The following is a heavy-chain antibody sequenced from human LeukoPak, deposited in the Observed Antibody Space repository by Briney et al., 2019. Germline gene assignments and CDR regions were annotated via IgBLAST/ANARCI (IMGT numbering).Heavy chain of an antibody. CDR1: GGSISSYY. D-gene: IGHD1-20*01. J-gene: IGHJ5*02. CDR3: ARTQETNWNDAYNWFDP. Sequence: SETLSLTCTVSGGSISSYYWSWIRQPPGKGLEWIGYIYYSGSTNYNPSLKSRVTISVDTSKNQFSLKLSSVTAADTAVYYCARTQETNWNDAYNWFDPWGQGTLSPSPQ. CDR2: IYYSGST. V-gene: IGHV4-59*08.